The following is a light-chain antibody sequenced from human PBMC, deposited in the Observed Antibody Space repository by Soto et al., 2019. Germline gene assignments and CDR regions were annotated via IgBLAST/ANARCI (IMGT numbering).Light chain of an antibody. V-gene: IGLV2-14*01. J-gene: IGLJ1*01. CDR2: EVS. CDR3: SSYTTTNTYV. Sequence: QSALTHPAPVSGSPGQSSTISCTGTSSDIGGYNYVSWYPQHPGKSPKLMIYEVSNRPSGISNRFSCSKSGNTASLTISGLPADDEADYYCSSYTTTNTYVFGTGTKVTVL. CDR1: SSDIGGYNY.